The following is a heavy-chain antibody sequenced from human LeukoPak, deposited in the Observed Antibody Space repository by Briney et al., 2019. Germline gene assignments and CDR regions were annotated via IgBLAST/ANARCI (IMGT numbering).Heavy chain of an antibody. Sequence: QSGGSLRLSCAASGFTFSSYWMHWVRQAPGKGLVWVSRINSDGSSTSYADSLEGRFTISRDNSKNTLYLQMNSLRAEDTAVYYCAKDLGTYYDILTGYVNYYFYMDVWGKGTTATIFS. V-gene: IGHV3-74*01. J-gene: IGHJ6*03. D-gene: IGHD3-9*01. CDR1: GFTFSSYW. CDR3: AKDLGTYYDILTGYVNYYFYMDV. CDR2: INSDGSST.